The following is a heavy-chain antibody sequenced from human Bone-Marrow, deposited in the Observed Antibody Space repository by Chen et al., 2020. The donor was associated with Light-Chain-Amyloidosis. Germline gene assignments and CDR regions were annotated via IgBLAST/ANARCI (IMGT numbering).Heavy chain of an antibody. V-gene: IGHV1-18*01. J-gene: IGHJ5*02. CDR2: ISTFNGNT. D-gene: IGHD2-21*01. CDR1: GYTFTSFV. Sequence: QVQLVQSGPEMKKPGASLNVSCKASGYTFTSFVLNWVRQAPGQGLEWRGRISTFNGNTNYAQKFPCRVTMSTDASTGTAYLELKKLTVDDTAVYYCARQYSLNWFDIWGQGTLISVSS. CDR3: ARQYSLNWFDI.